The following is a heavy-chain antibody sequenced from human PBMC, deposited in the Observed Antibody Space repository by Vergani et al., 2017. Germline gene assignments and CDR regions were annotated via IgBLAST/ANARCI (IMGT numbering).Heavy chain of an antibody. CDR3: ARCFRDEGMIYGGTVENWFDP. CDR2: IYYSENK. CDR1: GGSITYGAFY. D-gene: IGHD3-22*01. V-gene: IGHV4-39*01. J-gene: IGHJ5*02. Sequence: QLQLQESGPGLLKPSETLSLTCTVSGGSITYGAFYWGWIRQSPGKGLEWIGSIYYSENKFYNPSLESRVTLSIDTTKNQFSLKLKSVTAADTAVYYCARCFRDEGMIYGGTVENWFDPWGQGTLVTVSS.